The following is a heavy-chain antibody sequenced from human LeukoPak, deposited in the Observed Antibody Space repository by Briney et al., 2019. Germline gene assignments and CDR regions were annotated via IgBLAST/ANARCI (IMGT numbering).Heavy chain of an antibody. V-gene: IGHV1-24*01. Sequence: ASVKVSCKVSGYTLTELSMHWVRQAPGKGLEWMGGFDPEDGETIYAQKFQGRVTMTEDTSTDTAYMELSSLRSEDTAVYYCATPWGSTSSSWFDPWGQGTLVTVSS. D-gene: IGHD2-2*01. J-gene: IGHJ5*02. CDR3: ATPWGSTSSSWFDP. CDR1: GYTLTELS. CDR2: FDPEDGET.